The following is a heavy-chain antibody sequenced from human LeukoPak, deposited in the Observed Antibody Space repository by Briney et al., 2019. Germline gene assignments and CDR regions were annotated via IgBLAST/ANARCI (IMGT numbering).Heavy chain of an antibody. D-gene: IGHD4-23*01. J-gene: IGHJ4*02. V-gene: IGHV4-39*01. Sequence: PSETLSLTCTVSGGSISSSSYYWGWIRQPPGKGLERIGSIYYSGSTYYNPSLKSRVTISVDTSKSQFSLKLSYVTAEDTAVYYCARLFGNSDFDYWGQGTLVTVSS. CDR1: GGSISSSSYY. CDR2: IYYSGST. CDR3: ARLFGNSDFDY.